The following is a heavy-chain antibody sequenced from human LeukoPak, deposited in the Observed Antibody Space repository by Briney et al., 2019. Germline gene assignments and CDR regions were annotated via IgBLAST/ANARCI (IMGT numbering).Heavy chain of an antibody. D-gene: IGHD1-26*01. CDR3: ARVYSGSYFLYYYYGMDV. J-gene: IGHJ6*02. V-gene: IGHV3-30-3*01. CDR1: GFTFSSYA. Sequence: AGGSLRLSCSASGFTFSSYAMHWVRQAPGKGLEWVAVISYDGSNKYYADSVKGRFTISRDNSKNTLYLQMNSLRAEDTAVYYCARVYSGSYFLYYYYGMDVWGQGTTVTVSS. CDR2: ISYDGSNK.